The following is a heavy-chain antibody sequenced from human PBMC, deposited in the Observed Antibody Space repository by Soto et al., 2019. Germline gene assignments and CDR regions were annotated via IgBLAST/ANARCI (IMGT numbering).Heavy chain of an antibody. Sequence: QVQLVESGGGVVQPGRSLRLSCAASGLTFSRYVMHWVRQAPGKGLEWVSAIWYDGSNIHYGDSVKGRFTISRDNSKNTMYLQMNSLRSEDTAVYYCATELMGTTDFDYWGQGTLVTVYS. J-gene: IGHJ4*02. CDR3: ATELMGTTDFDY. CDR1: GLTFSRYV. D-gene: IGHD1-1*01. V-gene: IGHV3-33*01. CDR2: IWYDGSNI.